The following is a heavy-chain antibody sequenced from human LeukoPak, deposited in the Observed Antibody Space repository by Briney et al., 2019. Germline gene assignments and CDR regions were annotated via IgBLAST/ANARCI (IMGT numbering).Heavy chain of an antibody. CDR3: VRGNYVWGSYRTNWFDP. Sequence: SQTLSLTCAISGDSVSSNSAAWNWIRQSPSRGLEWLGRTYYRSKWYNDYAVSVKSRITINPDTSKNQFSLQLTSVTPEDTAVYYCVRGNYVWGSYRTNWFDPWGQGTLVTVSS. CDR2: TYYRSKWYN. D-gene: IGHD3-16*02. J-gene: IGHJ5*02. CDR1: GDSVSSNSAA. V-gene: IGHV6-1*01.